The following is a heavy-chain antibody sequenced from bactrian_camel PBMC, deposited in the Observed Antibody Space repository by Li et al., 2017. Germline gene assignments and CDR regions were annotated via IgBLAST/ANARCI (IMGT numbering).Heavy chain of an antibody. V-gene: IGHV3S53*01. J-gene: IGHJ4*01. CDR2: IAGDGRT. CDR1: GYTLPMN. Sequence: HVQLVESGGDSVQAGESLRLSCVASGYTLPMNMGWFRRLPGQEREGVAAIAGDGRTDYADSVKGRFTLSKDGAKATLFLQMNSLRPEDTAMYYCAAERCLWWTRDYILDVARYNIWGRGPRSPSP. D-gene: IGHD7*01.